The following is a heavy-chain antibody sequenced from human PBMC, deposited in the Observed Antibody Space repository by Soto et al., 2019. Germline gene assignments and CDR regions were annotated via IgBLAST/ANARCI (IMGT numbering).Heavy chain of an antibody. J-gene: IGHJ4*02. CDR2: IDPSDSYT. CDR3: ASSKGSSSWDLLDY. V-gene: IGHV5-10-1*01. D-gene: IGHD6-13*01. CDR1: GYSFTSYW. Sequence: GESLKISCKGSGYSFTSYWISWVRQMPGKGLEWMGRIDPSDSYTNYSPSFQGHVTISADKSISTAYLQWSSLKASDTAMYYCASSKGSSSWDLLDYWGQGTLVTVSS.